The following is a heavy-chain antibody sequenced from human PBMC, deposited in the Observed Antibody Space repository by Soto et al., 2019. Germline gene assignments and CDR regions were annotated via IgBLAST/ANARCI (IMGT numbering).Heavy chain of an antibody. V-gene: IGHV4-4*07. CDR2: VQMSGTT. Sequence: SETLSLTCAVSGASVRSYHWSWIRQAAGKGLEWVGRVQMSGTTNYNPSLKTRVTMSLDTSKNEVSLRMTSVTAADTAVYFCAKDRSTMRWFDPWGQGILVTVSS. D-gene: IGHD1-1*01. CDR1: GASVRSYH. CDR3: AKDRSTMRWFDP. J-gene: IGHJ5*02.